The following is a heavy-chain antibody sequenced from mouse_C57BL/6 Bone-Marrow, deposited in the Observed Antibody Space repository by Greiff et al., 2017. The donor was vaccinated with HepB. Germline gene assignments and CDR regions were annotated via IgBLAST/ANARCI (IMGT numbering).Heavy chain of an antibody. Sequence: QVQLQQPGAELVMPGASVKLSCKASGYTFTSYWMHWVKQRPGQGLEWIGEIDPSDSYTNYNQKFKGKSTLTVDKSSSTAYMQLSSLTSEDSAVYYCARMVTGTGAMDYWGKGTSVTVSS. CDR2: IDPSDSYT. CDR1: GYTFTSYW. CDR3: ARMVTGTGAMDY. V-gene: IGHV1-69*01. J-gene: IGHJ4*01. D-gene: IGHD4-1*01.